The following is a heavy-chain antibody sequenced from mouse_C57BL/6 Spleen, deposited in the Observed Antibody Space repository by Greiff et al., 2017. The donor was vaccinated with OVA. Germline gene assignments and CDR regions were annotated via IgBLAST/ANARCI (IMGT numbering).Heavy chain of an antibody. V-gene: IGHV1-53*01. CDR1: GYTFTSDW. CDR2: INPSNGGP. CDR3: ARSAYDGYYVG. D-gene: IGHD2-3*01. Sequence: QVQLQQPGTELVKPGASVKLSCNASGYTFTSDWMHWVKQRPGQGLEWIGYINPSNGGPNYNEKFKGKATITVDKTSSKAYMQLRRLTSEGSAVYYSARSAYDGYYVGWGQGTSVTVSS. J-gene: IGHJ4*01.